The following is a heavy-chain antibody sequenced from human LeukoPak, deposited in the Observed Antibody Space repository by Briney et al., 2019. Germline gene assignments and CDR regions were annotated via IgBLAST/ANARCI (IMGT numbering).Heavy chain of an antibody. Sequence: PGGSLRLSCETSGFSFSTYWMSWVRQAPGKGLEWVSSISSSSSYIYYADSVKGRFTISRDNAKNSLYLQMNSLRAEDTAVYFCARVGALSSSWLLYWGQGTLVTVSS. CDR2: ISSSSSYI. CDR1: GFSFSTYW. V-gene: IGHV3-21*01. J-gene: IGHJ4*02. D-gene: IGHD6-13*01. CDR3: ARVGALSSSWLLY.